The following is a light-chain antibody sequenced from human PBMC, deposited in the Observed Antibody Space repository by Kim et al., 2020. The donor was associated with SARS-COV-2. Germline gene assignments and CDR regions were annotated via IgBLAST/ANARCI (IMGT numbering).Light chain of an antibody. CDR3: QQCQSGWT. Sequence: AASVGDRVTITCRASPTIDRWLVWYQQKPGRAPKLLIYDTSNLESGVPSRFSGSGSGTEFTLTISSLQPDDFATYYCQQCQSGWTFGQGTKVDIK. CDR1: PTIDRW. CDR2: DTS. V-gene: IGKV1-5*03. J-gene: IGKJ1*01.